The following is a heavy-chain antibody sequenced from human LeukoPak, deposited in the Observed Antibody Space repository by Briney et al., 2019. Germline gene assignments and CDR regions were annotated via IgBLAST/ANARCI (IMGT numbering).Heavy chain of an antibody. CDR1: GGSISSYY. J-gene: IGHJ4*02. Sequence: SETLSLTCTVSGGSISSYYWSWIRQPPGKGLEWIGYIYYSGSTNYNPSLKSRVTISVDTSKKQFSLKLSSVTAADTAVYYCARRLRHCSSTSCYHFDYWGQGTLVTVSS. V-gene: IGHV4-59*12. CDR2: IYYSGST. CDR3: ARRLRHCSSTSCYHFDY. D-gene: IGHD2-2*01.